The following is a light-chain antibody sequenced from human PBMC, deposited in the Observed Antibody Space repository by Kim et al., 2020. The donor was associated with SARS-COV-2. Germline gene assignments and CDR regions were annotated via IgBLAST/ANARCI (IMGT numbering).Light chain of an antibody. J-gene: IGKJ2*01. V-gene: IGKV1-12*01. Sequence: SASVGDRVTITCRASQRISSWLAWYQQKPGKAPNLLFFAASTLQGGVPSRFSGSGSGTDFTLTISSLQPEDSATYYCQQANSFPYTFGQGTKLEI. CDR1: QRISSW. CDR3: QQANSFPYT. CDR2: AAS.